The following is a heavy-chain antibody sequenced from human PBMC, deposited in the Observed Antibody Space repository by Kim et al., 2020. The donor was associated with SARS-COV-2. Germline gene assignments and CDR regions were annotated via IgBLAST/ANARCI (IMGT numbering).Heavy chain of an antibody. Sequence: GGSLRLSCAASGFTFSSYGMHWVRQAPGKGLEWVAVIWYDGSNKYYADSVKGRFTISRDNSKNTLYLQMNSLRAEDTAVYYCAREDGISGRNWFDPWGQGTLVTVSS. V-gene: IGHV3-33*01. CDR3: AREDGISGRNWFDP. CDR1: GFTFSSYG. J-gene: IGHJ5*02. D-gene: IGHD3-3*02. CDR2: IWYDGSNK.